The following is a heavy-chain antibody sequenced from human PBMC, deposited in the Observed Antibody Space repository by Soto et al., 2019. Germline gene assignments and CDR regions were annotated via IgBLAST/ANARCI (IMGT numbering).Heavy chain of an antibody. CDR2: INVGNGNT. D-gene: IGHD4-17*01. Sequence: VASVKVSCKTSGYTFSSFALHWVRQAPGERPEWVGGINVGNGNTKYSQKFQGRVTMTRNTSISTAYMELSSLRSDDTAVYYCAREVGYGGNSLDYWGQGTLVTVSS. CDR1: GYTFSSFA. V-gene: IGHV1-3*01. J-gene: IGHJ4*02. CDR3: AREVGYGGNSLDY.